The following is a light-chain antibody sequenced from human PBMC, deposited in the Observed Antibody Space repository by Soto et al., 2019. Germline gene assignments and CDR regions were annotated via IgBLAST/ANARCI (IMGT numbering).Light chain of an antibody. Sequence: EIVLTQSPATLSLSPGERATLSCRASQSVSSYLAWYQQKPGQAPRLLIYDASNRATGIPARFSGTGSETDFTLTISDVQPEDFAVYYCHQRQSWPRTFGPRT. CDR2: DAS. J-gene: IGKJ1*01. CDR3: HQRQSWPRT. V-gene: IGKV3-11*01. CDR1: QSVSSY.